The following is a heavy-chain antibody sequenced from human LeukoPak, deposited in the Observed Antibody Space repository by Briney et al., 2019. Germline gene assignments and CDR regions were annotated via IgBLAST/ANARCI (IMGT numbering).Heavy chain of an antibody. Sequence: GGSLRLSCAASGVTFRSDTLNWVRQAPGKGLEWVSSISSGSTYMYYADSVKGRFTISRDNAKNSLFLQMNSLRAEDTAVYYCARFALKTPPTDWGQGTLVTVSS. CDR3: ARFALKTPPTD. CDR1: GVTFRSDT. V-gene: IGHV3-21*01. CDR2: ISSGSTYM. J-gene: IGHJ4*02.